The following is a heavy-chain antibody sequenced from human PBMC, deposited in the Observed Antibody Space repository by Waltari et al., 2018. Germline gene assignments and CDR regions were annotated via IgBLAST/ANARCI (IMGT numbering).Heavy chain of an antibody. J-gene: IGHJ5*02. D-gene: IGHD2-15*01. CDR3: ARSVWDIGVVTAGHYWFGP. Sequence: EVQVVESGGGLVQPGGSLRLSCVGSGFTFSSHWMTWVRQVPGKGLEWVANIKKDGSEKYYVDSLKGRFTVSRDNAKTSVYLQMNSLRAEDTAVYYCARSVWDIGVVTAGHYWFGPWGQGTLVTVSS. CDR1: GFTFSSHW. V-gene: IGHV3-7*01. CDR2: IKKDGSEK.